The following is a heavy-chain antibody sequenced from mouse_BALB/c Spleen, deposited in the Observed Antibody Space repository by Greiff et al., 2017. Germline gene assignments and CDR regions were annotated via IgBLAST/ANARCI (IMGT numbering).Heavy chain of an antibody. J-gene: IGHJ3*01. Sequence: EVMLVESGGGLVKPGGSLKLSCAASGFAFSSYDMSWVRQTPEKRLEWVAYISSGGGSTYYPDTVKGRFTISRDNAKNTLYLQMSSLKSEDTAMYYCARHDGYYVGFAYWGQGTLVTVSA. V-gene: IGHV5-12-1*01. CDR3: ARHDGYYVGFAY. CDR2: ISSGGGST. CDR1: GFAFSSYD. D-gene: IGHD2-3*01.